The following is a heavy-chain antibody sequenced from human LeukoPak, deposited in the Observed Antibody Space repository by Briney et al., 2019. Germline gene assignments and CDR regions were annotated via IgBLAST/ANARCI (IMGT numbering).Heavy chain of an antibody. Sequence: PGGSLRLSCAASGFTFSSYAMHWVRQAPGKGLEWVAVISYDGSNKYYADSVKGRFTISRDNSKNTLYLQMNSLRAEDTAVYYCARASSGYDRFDYWGQGTLVTVSS. D-gene: IGHD3-22*01. CDR1: GFTFSSYA. CDR2: ISYDGSNK. V-gene: IGHV3-30-3*01. CDR3: ARASSGYDRFDY. J-gene: IGHJ4*02.